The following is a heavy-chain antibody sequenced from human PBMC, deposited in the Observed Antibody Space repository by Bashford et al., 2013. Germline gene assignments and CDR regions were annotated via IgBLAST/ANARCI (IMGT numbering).Heavy chain of an antibody. V-gene: IGHV5-51*01. J-gene: IGHJ4*02. D-gene: IGHD4-17*01. Sequence: WVRQDARKGLEWMGIIHPSSSKTMYSPSFQGQVTISADMSVSTAYLQWSNLKASDTAMYYCARDHGDYGLLSVDYWGQGTLVTVSS. CDR2: IHPSSSKT. CDR3: ARDHGDYGLLSVDY.